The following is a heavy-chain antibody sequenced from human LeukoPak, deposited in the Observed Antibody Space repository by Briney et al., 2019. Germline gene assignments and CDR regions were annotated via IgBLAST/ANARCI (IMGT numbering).Heavy chain of an antibody. CDR1: GGSISSSSYY. CDR3: ARQFFYGYSYAKY. Sequence: SETLSPTCTVSGGSISSSSYYWGWIRQPPGKGLEWIGSIYYSGSTYYNPSLKSRVTISVDTSKNQFSLKLSSVTAADTAVYYCARQFFYGYSYAKYWGQGTLVTVSS. CDR2: IYYSGST. J-gene: IGHJ4*02. V-gene: IGHV4-39*01. D-gene: IGHD5-18*01.